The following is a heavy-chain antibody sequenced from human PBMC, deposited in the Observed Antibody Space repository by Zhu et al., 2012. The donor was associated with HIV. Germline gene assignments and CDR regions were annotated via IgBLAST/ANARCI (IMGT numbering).Heavy chain of an antibody. CDR2: IRYDRTNK. Sequence: QVQLVESGGGVVQPGESLRLSCAASGFTFSSYGMHWVRQAPGKGLQWVAFIRYDRTNKFYADSVKGRFTISRDNSKNTLYLQMNSLRAEDTAVYYCAKDVRGFDWSSFDYWGQGTLVTVSS. V-gene: IGHV3-30*02. CDR1: GFTFSSYG. CDR3: AKDVRGFDWSSFDY. J-gene: IGHJ4*02. D-gene: IGHD3-9*01.